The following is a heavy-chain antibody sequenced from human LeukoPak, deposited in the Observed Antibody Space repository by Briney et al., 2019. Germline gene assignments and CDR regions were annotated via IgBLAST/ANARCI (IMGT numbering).Heavy chain of an antibody. V-gene: IGHV3-7*01. D-gene: IGHD3-10*01. CDR1: GFTFANSW. Sequence: GGSLRLPCAPSGFTFANSWMAWVREAPGKGLEGVANIKQDESTKHYADSLKGRFTISRDNPKVSVFLQMNNLRADDTAIYYCTRDTIESLDYWGQGILVTVAS. CDR2: IKQDESTK. CDR3: TRDTIESLDY. J-gene: IGHJ4*02.